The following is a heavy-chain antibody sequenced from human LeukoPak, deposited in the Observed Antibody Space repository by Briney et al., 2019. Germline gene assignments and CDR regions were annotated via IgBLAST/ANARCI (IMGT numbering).Heavy chain of an antibody. J-gene: IGHJ6*03. CDR1: GGTFSSYA. CDR3: ARERVTTPPYYYYYMDV. CDR2: IIPIFGTA. Sequence: SSVKVSCKASGGTFSSYAISWVRQAPGQGLEWMGRIIPIFGTANYAQKFQGRVTITTDESTSTAYMELSSLRSEDTAVYYCARERVTTPPYYYYYMDVWGKGTTVTVSS. D-gene: IGHD4-11*01. V-gene: IGHV1-69*05.